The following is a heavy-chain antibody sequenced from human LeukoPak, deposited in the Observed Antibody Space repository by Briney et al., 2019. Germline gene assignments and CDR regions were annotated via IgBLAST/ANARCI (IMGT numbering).Heavy chain of an antibody. V-gene: IGHV3-30*18. CDR1: GFTFSSYG. J-gene: IGHJ6*04. D-gene: IGHD6-13*01. CDR3: AKDTQGYSSSWYPLYYYYYGMDV. Sequence: PGGSLRLSCAASGFTFSSYGMHWVRQAPGKGLEWVAVISYDGSNKYYADSVKGRFTISRDNSKNTLYLQMNSLRAEDTAVYYCAKDTQGYSSSWYPLYYYYYGMDVWGKGTMVTVSS. CDR2: ISYDGSNK.